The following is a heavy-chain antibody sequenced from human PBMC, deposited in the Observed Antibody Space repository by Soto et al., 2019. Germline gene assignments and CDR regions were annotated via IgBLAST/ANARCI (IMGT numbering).Heavy chain of an antibody. D-gene: IGHD7-27*01. CDR2: INHSGST. J-gene: IGHJ6*02. Sequence: QVQLQQWGAGLLRPSDTLSLTCAVYGGSFSGYYWTWIRQPPGKGLEWIGDINHSGSTNYNSCLKSRVTISVDTSKNQLSLTLKSVTAADTAVYYCAREEVPQWFNRGYYGVDVWGQGTTVTVSS. CDR3: AREEVPQWFNRGYYGVDV. CDR1: GGSFSGYY. V-gene: IGHV4-34*01.